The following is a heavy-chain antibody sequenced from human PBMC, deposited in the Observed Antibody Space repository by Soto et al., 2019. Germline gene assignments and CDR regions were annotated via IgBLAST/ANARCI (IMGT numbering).Heavy chain of an antibody. J-gene: IGHJ6*02. D-gene: IGHD3-3*01. CDR1: GGSVSSTSYY. CDR2: VNHSGST. V-gene: IGHV4-39*07. CDR3: ARRGLWKQPYYYGMDV. Sequence: PSETLSLTCTVSGGSVSSTSYYWTWIRQPPGEGLEWIGQVNHSGSTDYNPPLKRRVTISVDTTKNQFSLKVRSVTAADTAVYYCARRGLWKQPYYYGMDVWGQGTTVTVSS.